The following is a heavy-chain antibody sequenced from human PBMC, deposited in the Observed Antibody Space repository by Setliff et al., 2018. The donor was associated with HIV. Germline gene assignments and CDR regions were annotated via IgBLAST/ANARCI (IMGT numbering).Heavy chain of an antibody. CDR2: IYDTGNS. CDR3: ARDQRGQREYYYGSGPWMDY. V-gene: IGHV4-38-2*02. Sequence: SETLSLTCDVSGSSTNSGYSWGWVRQPPGKGLEWIGTIYDTGNSFYNPSLKSRLTISLDTSQNQVPLKLISVTAADTAVYYCARDQRGQREYYYGSGPWMDYWGQGTLVTVSS. D-gene: IGHD3-10*01. J-gene: IGHJ4*02. CDR1: GSSTNSGYS.